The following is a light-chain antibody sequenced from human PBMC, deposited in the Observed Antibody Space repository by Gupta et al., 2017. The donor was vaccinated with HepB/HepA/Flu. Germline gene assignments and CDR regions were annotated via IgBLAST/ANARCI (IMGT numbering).Light chain of an antibody. V-gene: IGKV1-5*03. CDR1: HSVDNW. CDR2: RTS. J-gene: IGKJ5*01. CDR3: QQDKSQIT. Sequence: DVQMTQSPSTLSAFVGDRVTITCRASHSVDNWLAWYQQKPGKAPKLLIYRTSNLQSGGPSRFSGSGYETEFTHTSSSRQTDDVANYCGQQDKSQITFGQGTQLDI.